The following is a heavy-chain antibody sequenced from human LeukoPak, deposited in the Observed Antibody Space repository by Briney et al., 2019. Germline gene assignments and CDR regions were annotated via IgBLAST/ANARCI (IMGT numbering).Heavy chain of an antibody. V-gene: IGHV5-51*01. J-gene: IGHJ4*02. CDR1: GYTFTSYW. Sequence: GESLKISCKGFGYTFTSYWIGWVRQMPGKGLEWMGIIYPGDSDTRYSPSFQGQVIISADKSISTAYLQWSSPKASDTAMYYCARHPHTIVGTTPYFDYWGQGTLVTVSS. CDR3: ARHPHTIVGTTPYFDY. D-gene: IGHD1-26*01. CDR2: IYPGDSDT.